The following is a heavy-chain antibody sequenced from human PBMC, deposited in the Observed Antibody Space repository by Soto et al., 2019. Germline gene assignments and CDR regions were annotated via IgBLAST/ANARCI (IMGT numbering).Heavy chain of an antibody. V-gene: IGHV1-18*01. CDR3: ARLPFTYYYDSSGYSLHFDY. J-gene: IGHJ4*02. D-gene: IGHD3-22*01. CDR2: ISAYNGNT. Sequence: QVQLVQSGAEVKKPGASVKVSCKASGYTFTSYGISWVRQAPGQGLEWMGWISAYNGNTNYAQKLQGRVTMTTDTSTSTAYMELRSRRSDDTAVYYCARLPFTYYYDSSGYSLHFDYWGQGTLVTVSS. CDR1: GYTFTSYG.